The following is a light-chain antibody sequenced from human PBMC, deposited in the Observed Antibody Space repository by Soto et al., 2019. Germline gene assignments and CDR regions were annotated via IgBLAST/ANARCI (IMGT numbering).Light chain of an antibody. J-gene: IGKJ1*01. CDR1: QEISNY. CDR2: DAS. V-gene: IGKV1-33*01. CDR3: QQYDHLPLT. Sequence: DIQMIPSPSSLSASVGDRVTITCQASQEISNYLNWYQQKPGKAPKLLIYDASNLERGVPSRFSGRGSGTDFTFTISSLQPEDFATYYCQQYDHLPLTFGRGTKVEIK.